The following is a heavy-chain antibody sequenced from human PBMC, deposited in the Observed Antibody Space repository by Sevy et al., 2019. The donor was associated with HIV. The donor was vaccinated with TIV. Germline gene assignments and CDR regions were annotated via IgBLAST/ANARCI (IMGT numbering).Heavy chain of an antibody. CDR2: TYYRSKWFN. CDR3: ARESGTISAGTERYFDL. D-gene: IGHD6-13*01. Sequence: SQTLSLTCAISGDSVSTNSAAWNWIRQSPSRGLEWQGRTYYRSKWFNEYAVPVKSRIINNPDTSKNQLTLQLNSVTPEDTAEYYCARESGTISAGTERYFDLWGRGTLVTVSS. CDR1: GDSVSTNSAA. V-gene: IGHV6-1*01. J-gene: IGHJ2*01.